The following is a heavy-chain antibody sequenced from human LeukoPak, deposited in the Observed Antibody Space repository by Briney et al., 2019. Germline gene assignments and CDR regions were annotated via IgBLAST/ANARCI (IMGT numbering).Heavy chain of an antibody. CDR1: GFTLSSYA. CDR2: ISGSGSST. J-gene: IGHJ4*02. D-gene: IGHD6-19*01. Sequence: GGSLRLSCAASGFTLSSYAMNWVRQAPGKGLEWVSVISGSGSSTYYADSVKGRFTISRDNSKNTLYLQMNSLRAEDAALYYCAKAHSSGWYVIFDYWGQGTLVTVSS. CDR3: AKAHSSGWYVIFDY. V-gene: IGHV3-23*01.